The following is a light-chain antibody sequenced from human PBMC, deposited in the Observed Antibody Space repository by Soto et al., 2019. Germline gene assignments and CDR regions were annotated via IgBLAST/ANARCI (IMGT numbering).Light chain of an antibody. J-gene: IGKJ2*01. CDR1: QSVSTF. Sequence: EIVLTQSPATLSLSPGERATLSCRASQSVSTFLAWYQQKPGQAPRLLIYDTSNRATGIPPRFSGSGSGTDLTLTISSLEPEDFAVYYCHQRSNWPRYTFGQGTKLEMK. CDR3: HQRSNWPRYT. CDR2: DTS. V-gene: IGKV3-11*01.